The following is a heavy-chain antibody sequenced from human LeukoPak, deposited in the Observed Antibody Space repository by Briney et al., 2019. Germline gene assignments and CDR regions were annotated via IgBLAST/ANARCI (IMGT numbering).Heavy chain of an antibody. J-gene: IGHJ6*03. D-gene: IGHD1-26*01. CDR2: ISGSGDNM. Sequence: GGSLRLSCAASGFTFSDYYISWIRQAPGKGLEWVSSISGSGDNMDYADSVKGRFTISRDNSENTLYLQMNSLRGEDTAVYYCARDGYSGSYYRLYYFFMDVWGKGTTVTVSS. V-gene: IGHV3-23*01. CDR1: GFTFSDYY. CDR3: ARDGYSGSYYRLYYFFMDV.